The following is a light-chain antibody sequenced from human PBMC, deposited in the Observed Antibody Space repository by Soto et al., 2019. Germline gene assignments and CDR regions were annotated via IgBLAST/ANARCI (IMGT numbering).Light chain of an antibody. CDR3: QQYGSSPYT. Sequence: EIVLTQSPGTLSLSPGERATLSCRASQSVSSSYLAWYQQKPGQAPRLLIYGASGRATCIPDRFSGSGSGTDFTLTISRLEPEDFAVYDCQQYGSSPYTFGQGTKLEIK. CDR2: GAS. CDR1: QSVSSSY. V-gene: IGKV3-20*01. J-gene: IGKJ2*01.